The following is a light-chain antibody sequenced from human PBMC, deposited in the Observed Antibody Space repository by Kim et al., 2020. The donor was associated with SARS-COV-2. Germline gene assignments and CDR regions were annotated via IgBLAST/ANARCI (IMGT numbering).Light chain of an antibody. CDR3: QSYDKSLSGWV. V-gene: IGLV1-40*02. Sequence: QSVVTQPPSVSGAPGQTVTISCSGSMSNIGADYDIHWYQQFPGTAPKLLIYNYDNRPSGVPDRFSGAKSGTSASLAIAGLRADDEANYYCQSYDKSLSGWVFGGGTQLTVL. J-gene: IGLJ3*02. CDR2: NYD. CDR1: MSNIGADYD.